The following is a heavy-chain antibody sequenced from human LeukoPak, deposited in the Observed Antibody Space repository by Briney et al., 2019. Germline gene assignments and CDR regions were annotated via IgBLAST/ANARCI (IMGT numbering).Heavy chain of an antibody. Sequence: SETLSLTCTVSGGSISSSSYYWGWIRQSPGTGLEWIGDIYHSGRTYYNPSLKSRAAISIDTSKNQFSLRLRSMTAADTAVFYCARRRYYDSTGYFEWGRGTLVTVSS. CDR2: IYHSGRT. J-gene: IGHJ1*01. CDR1: GGSISSSSYY. V-gene: IGHV4-39*01. D-gene: IGHD3-22*01. CDR3: ARRRYYDSTGYFE.